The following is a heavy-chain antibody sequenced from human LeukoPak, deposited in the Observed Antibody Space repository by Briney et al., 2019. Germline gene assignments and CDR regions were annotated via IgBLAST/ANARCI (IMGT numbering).Heavy chain of an antibody. D-gene: IGHD6-19*01. V-gene: IGHV1-8*01. Sequence: GASVKVSCKASGYTFTGYDINWVRQATGQGLEWMGWMNPNSGNTGYAQKFQGRVTMTRNTSISTAYMELSSLRSEDTAVYYCARVGEVAVAGTTAEYFQHWGQGTLVTVSS. J-gene: IGHJ1*01. CDR1: GYTFTGYD. CDR3: ARVGEVAVAGTTAEYFQH. CDR2: MNPNSGNT.